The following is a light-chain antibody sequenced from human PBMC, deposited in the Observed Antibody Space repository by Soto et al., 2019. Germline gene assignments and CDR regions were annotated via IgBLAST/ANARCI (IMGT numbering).Light chain of an antibody. V-gene: IGKV1-5*01. Sequence: ESQMTQSPATLSASVGDRVTITCRASQSISSWLAWYQQKPGKAPKLLIYDASTLDSGVPSRFGGSGSGTEFTLTISSLQPDDFATYYCQQYNSYSGPFGQGTKVDIK. CDR1: QSISSW. CDR3: QQYNSYSGP. J-gene: IGKJ1*01. CDR2: DAS.